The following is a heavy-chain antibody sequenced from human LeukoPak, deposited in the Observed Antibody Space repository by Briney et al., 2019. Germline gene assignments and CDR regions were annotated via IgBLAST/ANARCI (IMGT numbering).Heavy chain of an antibody. J-gene: IGHJ4*02. CDR2: ISSSSSYI. V-gene: IGHV3-21*01. Sequence: GGSLRLSCAASGFTFSSYSMNWVRQAPGKGLEWVSSISSSSSYIYYADSVKGRFTISRDNAKNSLYLQMNSLRAEDTAVYYCARDYYGSGSYYKRGLDYWGQGTLVTVSS. CDR1: GFTFSSYS. CDR3: ARDYYGSGSYYKRGLDY. D-gene: IGHD3-10*01.